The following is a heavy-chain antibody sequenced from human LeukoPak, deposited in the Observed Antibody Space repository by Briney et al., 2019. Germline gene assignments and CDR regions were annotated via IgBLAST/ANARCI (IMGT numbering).Heavy chain of an antibody. CDR3: ARVWVQYYDILTGYFGYFQH. Sequence: GASVKVSCKASGYTFTSYDINWVRQATGQGLEWMGWMNPNSGNTGYAQKFQGRVTMTRDTSISTAYMELSRLRSDDTAVYYCARVWVQYYDILTGYFGYFQHWGQGTLVTVSS. CDR1: GYTFTSYD. V-gene: IGHV1-8*01. J-gene: IGHJ1*01. CDR2: MNPNSGNT. D-gene: IGHD3-9*01.